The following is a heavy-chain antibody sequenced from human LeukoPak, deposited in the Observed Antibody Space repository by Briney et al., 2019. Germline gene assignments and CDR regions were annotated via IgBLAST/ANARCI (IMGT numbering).Heavy chain of an antibody. V-gene: IGHV3-23*01. D-gene: IGHD3-10*01. CDR2: VSGSGGST. CDR3: AKRMIRGVNHDAFDL. J-gene: IGHJ3*01. CDR1: GFTFSRYA. Sequence: GGCLRLSCAASGFTFSRYAMSWVRRAPGKGLEWVSAVSGSGGSTYYADSVKGLFTISRDNSKNTLYLQMNSLRAEDTAVYYCAKRMIRGVNHDAFDLWGQGTMVTVSS.